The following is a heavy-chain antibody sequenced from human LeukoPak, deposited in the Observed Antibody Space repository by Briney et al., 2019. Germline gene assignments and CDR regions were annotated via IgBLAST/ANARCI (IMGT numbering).Heavy chain of an antibody. J-gene: IGHJ4*02. CDR1: GGSISSSSYY. CDR3: ARHRTIYYDSSGHWV. V-gene: IGHV4-39*01. Sequence: SETLSLTCTVSGGSISSSSYYWGWIRQPPGKGLEWIGSIYYSGSTYYNPSLKSRVTISVDTSKNQFSLKLSSATAADTAVYYCARHRTIYYDSSGHWVWGQGTLVTVSS. D-gene: IGHD3-22*01. CDR2: IYYSGST.